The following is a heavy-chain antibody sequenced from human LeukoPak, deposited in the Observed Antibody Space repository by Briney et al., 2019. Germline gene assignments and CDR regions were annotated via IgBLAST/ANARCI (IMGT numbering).Heavy chain of an antibody. Sequence: PSETLSLTCTVSGGSISSHDWKWIRQPPGKGLEWIGYIYYSGSTYYHPSLKSRVTISVDTSKNQFSLKLSSVTAADTAVYYWASLRTGGFLDFWGQGTLVTVSS. CDR1: GGSISSHD. CDR2: IYYSGST. V-gene: IGHV4-59*08. CDR3: ASLRTGGFLDF. D-gene: IGHD1-14*01. J-gene: IGHJ4*02.